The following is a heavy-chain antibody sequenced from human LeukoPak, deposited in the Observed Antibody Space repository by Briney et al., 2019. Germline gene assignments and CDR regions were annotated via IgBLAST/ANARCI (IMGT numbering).Heavy chain of an antibody. CDR2: IYYDGST. J-gene: IGHJ4*02. CDR1: GGSIRGNGYY. Sequence: SETLSLTCTVSGGSIRGNGYYWGWIRQAPGKGLEWIGSIYYDGSTYYTPSLKSRVTISVDTPKNYFSLKLSSVTAADTAVYYCASSVWWPYCFDYWGQGTLVTVSS. D-gene: IGHD4/OR15-4a*01. V-gene: IGHV4-39*02. CDR3: ASSVWWPYCFDY.